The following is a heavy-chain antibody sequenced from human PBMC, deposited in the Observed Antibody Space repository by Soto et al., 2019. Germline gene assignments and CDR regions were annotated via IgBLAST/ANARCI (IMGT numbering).Heavy chain of an antibody. J-gene: IGHJ4*02. D-gene: IGHD2-15*01. CDR1: GFTFSSYA. CDR2: ISSSSSTI. Sequence: GGSLILSCAASGFTFSSYAMHWVRQAPGKGLEWVSYISSSSSTIFYTDSVKGRFTVSRDNAKNSLYLQMNSLRAEDTAVYYCAKDQVRVVVAAAFDYWGQGTLVTVSS. V-gene: IGHV3-48*01. CDR3: AKDQVRVVVAAAFDY.